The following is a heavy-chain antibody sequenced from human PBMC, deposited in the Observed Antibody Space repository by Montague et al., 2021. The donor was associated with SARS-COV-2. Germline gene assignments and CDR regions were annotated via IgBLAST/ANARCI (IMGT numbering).Heavy chain of an antibody. CDR1: GASVASGNFY. D-gene: IGHD6-6*01. Sequence: SETLSLTCTVSGASVASGNFYWSWIRQPPGKGLEWIGYMYYTGHTNYNPSLESRVTMPVDPSKNQFSLTLTSVTAADTAVYYCARPRAYVPSRPGFDYWGQGALVTVSS. CDR2: MYYTGHT. J-gene: IGHJ4*02. V-gene: IGHV4-61*01. CDR3: ARPRAYVPSRPGFDY.